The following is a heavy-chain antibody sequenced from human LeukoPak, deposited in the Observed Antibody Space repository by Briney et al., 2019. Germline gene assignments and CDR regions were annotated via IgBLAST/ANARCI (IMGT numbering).Heavy chain of an antibody. V-gene: IGHV5-51*01. Sequence: GESLKISCKGSGYSFTSYWIGWVRQMPGKGLEWMGIIYPGDSDTRYSPSFQGQVTISADKSISTAYLQWSSLKASDTAMYYCARQLLGGGNSSKSDNYYYYGMDVWGQGTTVTVSS. CDR3: ARQLLGGGNSSKSDNYYYYGMDV. CDR1: GYSFTSYW. D-gene: IGHD6-13*01. J-gene: IGHJ6*02. CDR2: IYPGDSDT.